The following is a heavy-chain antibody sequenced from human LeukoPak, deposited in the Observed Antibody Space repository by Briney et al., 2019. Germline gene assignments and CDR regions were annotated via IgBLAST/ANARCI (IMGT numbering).Heavy chain of an antibody. V-gene: IGHV3-74*01. CDR3: ARQGYPGTPDY. CDR2: INPDGSST. D-gene: IGHD1-1*01. J-gene: IGHJ4*02. Sequence: GGSLRLSCAASGFTLRNYWMHWVRQAPGEGLVWVSRINPDGSSTGYADSVKGRFTISRDNAKNTLYLQMNGLRAEDAAVFHCARQGYPGTPDYWGQGTLVTVSS. CDR1: GFTLRNYW.